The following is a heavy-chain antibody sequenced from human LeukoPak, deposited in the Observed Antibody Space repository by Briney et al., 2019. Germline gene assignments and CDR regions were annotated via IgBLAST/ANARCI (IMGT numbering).Heavy chain of an antibody. J-gene: IGHJ5*02. V-gene: IGHV3-53*01. Sequence: PGGSLRLSCAASGFTVSSNYMSWVRQAPGKGLEWVSVIYSGGSTYYADSVKGRFTISRDNSKNTLYLQMNSLRAEDTAVYYCARARPLVLSPFDPWGQGTLVTVSS. CDR3: ARARPLVLSPFDP. CDR1: GFTVSSNY. CDR2: IYSGGST. D-gene: IGHD2-15*01.